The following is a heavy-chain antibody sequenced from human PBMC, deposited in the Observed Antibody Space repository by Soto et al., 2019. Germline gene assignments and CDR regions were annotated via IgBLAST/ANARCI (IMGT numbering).Heavy chain of an antibody. CDR2: ITSNSDHI. Sequence: GGSLRLSCAVSGFMFSAYTMSWVRQAPGKGLEWLASITSNSDHIDYADSVRGRFTVSTDNARKSLYLQMDSLGAEDTGVYYCATPYYYNHWGPGTLVTVSS. CDR3: ATPYYYNH. J-gene: IGHJ4*02. V-gene: IGHV3-21*01. CDR1: GFMFSAYT.